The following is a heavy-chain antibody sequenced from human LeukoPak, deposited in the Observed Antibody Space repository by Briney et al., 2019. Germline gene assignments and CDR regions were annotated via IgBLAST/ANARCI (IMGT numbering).Heavy chain of an antibody. V-gene: IGHV3-23*01. J-gene: IGHJ5*02. CDR2: VSGSGGST. D-gene: IGHD2-2*01. CDR3: AEGCISISCSDSRWFDP. CDR1: GFTFSSHA. Sequence: PGGSLRLSCAASGFTFSSHAMTWVRQAPGKGLEWVTSVSGSGGSTYYADSVKGRFTISRDNSKNTLYLQMNSLRAEDTAVYYCAEGCISISCSDSRWFDPWGQGTLVTVSS.